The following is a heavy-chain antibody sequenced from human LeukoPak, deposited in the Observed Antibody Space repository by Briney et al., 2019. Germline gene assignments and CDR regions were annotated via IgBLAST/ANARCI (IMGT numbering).Heavy chain of an antibody. CDR3: AKVPYSSGRSTAFDI. D-gene: IGHD3-22*01. CDR1: GFTFSSYA. J-gene: IGHJ3*02. CDR2: ISGSGGST. V-gene: IGHV3-23*01. Sequence: PGGSLRPSCAASGFTFSSYAMSWVRQAPGKGLEWVSAISGSGGSTYYADSVKCRFTISRDNSKNTLYLQMNSLRAEDTAVYYCAKVPYSSGRSTAFDIWGQGTMVTVSS.